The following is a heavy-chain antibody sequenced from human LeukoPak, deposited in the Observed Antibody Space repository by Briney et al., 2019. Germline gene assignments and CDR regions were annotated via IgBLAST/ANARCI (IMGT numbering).Heavy chain of an antibody. D-gene: IGHD4-17*01. Sequence: GESLKIFCKGSGYSFTSYWIGWVRQMPGKGLGGGVIIYPGDSDTRYSPSFQGQVTISADKSISTDYLQWSSLKASDTAMYYCARRKGYGDYFWGMDVWGQGTTVTVSS. J-gene: IGHJ6*02. V-gene: IGHV5-51*01. CDR1: GYSFTSYW. CDR3: ARRKGYGDYFWGMDV. CDR2: IYPGDSDT.